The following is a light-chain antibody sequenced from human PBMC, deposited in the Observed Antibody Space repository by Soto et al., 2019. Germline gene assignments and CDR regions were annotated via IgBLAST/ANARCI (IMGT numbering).Light chain of an antibody. CDR1: SSNIGSNY. CDR2: RNN. V-gene: IGLV1-47*01. Sequence: QSVLTQPPSASGTPGQRVTISCSGSSSNIGSNYVYWYQQLPGTAPKLLIYRNNQRPSGVPDRFSGSKSGTSASLAISGLRYEDEADYDCAAWDDSLSGVVFGGGTKVTVL. J-gene: IGLJ2*01. CDR3: AAWDDSLSGVV.